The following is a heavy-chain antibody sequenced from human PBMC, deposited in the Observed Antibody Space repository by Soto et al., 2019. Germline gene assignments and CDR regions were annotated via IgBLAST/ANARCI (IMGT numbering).Heavy chain of an antibody. CDR2: ISGTDGKT. J-gene: IGHJ4*02. Sequence: WGSLRISCASSVFSFGIYALSWVRQAPGKGLEWVSSISGTDGKTFYADSVNGRFSISRDTSQNTLYLQMDSLRADDTSIYYCARWSYLDYWGQGTRVTVSS. CDR3: ARWSYLDY. CDR1: VFSFGIYA. D-gene: IGHD3-3*01. V-gene: IGHV3-23*01.